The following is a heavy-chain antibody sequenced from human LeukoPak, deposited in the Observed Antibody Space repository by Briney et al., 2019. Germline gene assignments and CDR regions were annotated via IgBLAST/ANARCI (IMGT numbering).Heavy chain of an antibody. D-gene: IGHD6-13*01. V-gene: IGHV4-4*07. CDR1: GGSISSYY. CDR3: ARDRIEQQRILGRSTNYYSYYYMDV. Sequence: SETLSLTCTVSGGSISSYYWSWIRQPAGKGLEWIGRIYTSGSTNYNPSLKSRVTMSVDTSKNQFSLKLSSVTAADTAVYYCARDRIEQQRILGRSTNYYSYYYMDVWGKGTTVTVSS. J-gene: IGHJ6*03. CDR2: IYTSGST.